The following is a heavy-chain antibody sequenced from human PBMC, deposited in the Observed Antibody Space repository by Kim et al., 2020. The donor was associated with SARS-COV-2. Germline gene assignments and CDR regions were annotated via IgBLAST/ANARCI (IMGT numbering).Heavy chain of an antibody. CDR1: GFTFSSYA. J-gene: IGHJ5*02. CDR2: ISGSGGST. CDR3: ARAAAIYYWFDP. Sequence: GGSLRLSCAASGFTFSSYALSWVRQAPGKGLEWVSAISGSGGSTYYADSVKGRFTISRDNSQNTLYLQMNSLRVEDTALYYCARAAAIYYWFDPWGQGTLVTVSS. D-gene: IGHD3-10*01. V-gene: IGHV3-23*01.